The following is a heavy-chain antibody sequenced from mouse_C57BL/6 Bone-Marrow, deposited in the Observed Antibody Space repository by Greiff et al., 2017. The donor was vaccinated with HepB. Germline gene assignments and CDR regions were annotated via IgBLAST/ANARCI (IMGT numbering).Heavy chain of an antibody. V-gene: IGHV5-9-1*02. CDR3: TRERWYGWYFDV. Sequence: EVKVVESGEGLVKPGGSLKLSCAASGFTFSSYAMSWVRQTPEKRLEWVAYISSGGDYIYYADTVKGRFTISRDNARNTLYLQMSSLKSEDTAMYYCTRERWYGWYFDVWGTGTTVTVSS. D-gene: IGHD2-1*01. J-gene: IGHJ1*03. CDR2: ISSGGDYI. CDR1: GFTFSSYA.